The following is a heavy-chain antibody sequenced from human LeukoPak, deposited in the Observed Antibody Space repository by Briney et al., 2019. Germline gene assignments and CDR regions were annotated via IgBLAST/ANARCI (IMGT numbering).Heavy chain of an antibody. CDR2: IYTSGST. V-gene: IGHV4-61*02. CDR1: GGSISSGSYY. CDR3: ARGSGAAAVLS. D-gene: IGHD6-13*01. Sequence: PSETLSLTCTVSGGSISSGSYYWSWIRQPAGKGLEWIGRIYTSGSTNYNPSLKSRVTISVDTSKNQFSLKLSSVTAADTAVYYCARGSGAAAVLSWGQGTLVTVSS. J-gene: IGHJ5*02.